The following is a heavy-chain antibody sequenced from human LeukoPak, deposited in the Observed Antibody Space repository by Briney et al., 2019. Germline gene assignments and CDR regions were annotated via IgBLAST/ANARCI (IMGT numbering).Heavy chain of an antibody. Sequence: SREASRYTFSGFFMHSARHVPGKGLGWVSSIRGTSSYRYYAESVKGRFSISRDDATNSVYLQMNSLRVEDTAVYYCARDASPYDSINWFDPWGQGTLVTVSS. D-gene: IGHD3-3*01. CDR2: IRGTSSYR. J-gene: IGHJ5*02. CDR1: RYTFSGFF. CDR3: ARDASPYDSINWFDP. V-gene: IGHV3-21*01.